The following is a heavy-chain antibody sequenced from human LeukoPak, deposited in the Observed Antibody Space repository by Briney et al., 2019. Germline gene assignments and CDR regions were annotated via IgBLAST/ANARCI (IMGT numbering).Heavy chain of an antibody. CDR2: IKQDGSEK. J-gene: IGHJ4*02. Sequence: QPGGSLRLSCAGSGFTFSSHCMSWVRQAPGKGLQWVASIKQDGSEKHYVDSVRGRFTISRDNAKNSLYLQMNSLRAEDTAVYYCARGTFDYWGQGTLVTVSS. CDR3: ARGTFDY. CDR1: GFTFSSHC. V-gene: IGHV3-7*04. D-gene: IGHD1-7*01.